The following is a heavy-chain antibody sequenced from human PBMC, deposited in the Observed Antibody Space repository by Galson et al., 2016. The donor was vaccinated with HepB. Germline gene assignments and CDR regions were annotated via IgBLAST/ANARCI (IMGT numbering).Heavy chain of an antibody. Sequence: SLRLSCAASGFIFSDYCIHWVRQAPGKGLEWVAVMSLDGTKKHYADSVKGRFTVSRDSSKNTMFLQMNSLRGEDTAVYFCARDPDSRAYFDYWGQGTLVTVSS. CDR1: GFIFSDYC. CDR3: ARDPDSRAYFDY. CDR2: MSLDGTKK. V-gene: IGHV3-30*04. D-gene: IGHD6-13*01. J-gene: IGHJ4*02.